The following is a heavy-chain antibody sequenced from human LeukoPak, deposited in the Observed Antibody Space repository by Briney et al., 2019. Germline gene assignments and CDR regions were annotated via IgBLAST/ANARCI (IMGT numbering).Heavy chain of an antibody. CDR1: GGSINTKTHY. CDR2: VFCNGNT. Sequence: SETLSLTCTVSGGSINTKTHYWACIRQTPGKGLEWIGSVFCNGNTYYNPSLKSRVTISVDTSKNQFSLRLTSVTAADTAVYYCAKHGEDDSGYYADFFDHYGQGTLVTVSS. V-gene: IGHV4-39*01. J-gene: IGHJ4*02. CDR3: AKHGEDDSGYYADFFDH. D-gene: IGHD3-22*01.